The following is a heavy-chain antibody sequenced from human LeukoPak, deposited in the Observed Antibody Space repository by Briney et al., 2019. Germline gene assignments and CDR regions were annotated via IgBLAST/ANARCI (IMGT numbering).Heavy chain of an antibody. V-gene: IGHV3-30*04. CDR3: AKCISGYYFGGPAH. D-gene: IGHD3-22*01. Sequence: GGSLRLSCAASGFTFSSYAMHWVRQAPGKGLEWVAVISYDGSNKYYADSVKGRFTISRDNAKNSLFLQMNSLRAEDTAVYYCAKCISGYYFGGPAHWGQGTLVTVSS. CDR1: GFTFSSYA. CDR2: ISYDGSNK. J-gene: IGHJ4*02.